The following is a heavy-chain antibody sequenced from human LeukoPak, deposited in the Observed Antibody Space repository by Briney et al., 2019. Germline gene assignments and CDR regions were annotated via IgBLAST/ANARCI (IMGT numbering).Heavy chain of an antibody. CDR2: ISSSGSTI. CDR1: GFTFSSYE. V-gene: IGHV3-48*03. J-gene: IGHJ3*02. Sequence: GGSLRLSCAASGFTFSSYEMNWVRQAPGKGLEWVSYISSSGSTIYYADSVRGRFTISRDNAKNSLYLQMNSLRAEDTAVYYCARDCGGGSCYGPYDAFDIWGQGTMVTVSS. D-gene: IGHD2-15*01. CDR3: ARDCGGGSCYGPYDAFDI.